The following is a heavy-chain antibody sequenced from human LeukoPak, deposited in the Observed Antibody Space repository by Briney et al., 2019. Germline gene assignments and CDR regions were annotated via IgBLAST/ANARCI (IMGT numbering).Heavy chain of an antibody. Sequence: SVKVSCKASGYSFGSFGYYWFRQAPGQGLEWMGGIIPIFGTANYAQKFQGRVTITADESTSTAYMELSSLRSEDTAVYYCARGIAAREFDYWGQGTLVTVSS. CDR2: IIPIFGTA. D-gene: IGHD6-6*01. CDR3: ARGIAAREFDY. CDR1: GYSFGSFG. J-gene: IGHJ4*02. V-gene: IGHV1-69*13.